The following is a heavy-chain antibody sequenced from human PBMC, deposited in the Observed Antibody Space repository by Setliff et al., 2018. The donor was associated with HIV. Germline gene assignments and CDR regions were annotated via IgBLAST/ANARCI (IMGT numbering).Heavy chain of an antibody. V-gene: IGHV4-4*08. J-gene: IGHJ4*02. D-gene: IGHD3-10*01. Sequence: SETLSLTCTVSGDSTSTYYWNWIRQSPGKGLEWIGYIYTTQTTKYNPSLGSRVTISVDTSKNQFSLKLSSVTAADTAVYYCAKDPYYGSGSYLYYFDYWGKGTLGTVSS. CDR2: IYTTQTT. CDR3: AKDPYYGSGSYLYYFDY. CDR1: GDSTSTYY.